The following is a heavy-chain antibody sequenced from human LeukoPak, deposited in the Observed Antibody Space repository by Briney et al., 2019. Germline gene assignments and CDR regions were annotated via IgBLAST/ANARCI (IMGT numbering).Heavy chain of an antibody. D-gene: IGHD6-19*01. CDR2: ISSNGGST. V-gene: IGHV3-64*04. Sequence: GGSLRLSCAASGFTFSSYAMHWVRQAPGKGLEYVSAISSNGGSTYYADSVKGRFSISRDTSENRLFLQMNSLRPDDSALYYCTKDLMTGFSSGWYLAYWGQGTLVTVSS. CDR1: GFTFSSYA. CDR3: TKDLMTGFSSGWYLAY. J-gene: IGHJ4*02.